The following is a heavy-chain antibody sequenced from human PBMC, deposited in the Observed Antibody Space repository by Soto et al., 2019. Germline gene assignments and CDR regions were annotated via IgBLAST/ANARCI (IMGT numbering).Heavy chain of an antibody. Sequence: QVQLVQSGAEVKKPGSSVKVSCKASGGTFSSYAISWVRQAPGQGLEWMGGIIPIFGTANYSQKFQGRVTITADKSTRTAYMELSSLRSEDTAVYYCARDLSPGEPPIYWGQGTLVTVSS. CDR3: ARDLSPGEPPIY. CDR1: GGTFSSYA. J-gene: IGHJ4*02. CDR2: IIPIFGTA. V-gene: IGHV1-69*14. D-gene: IGHD3-16*01.